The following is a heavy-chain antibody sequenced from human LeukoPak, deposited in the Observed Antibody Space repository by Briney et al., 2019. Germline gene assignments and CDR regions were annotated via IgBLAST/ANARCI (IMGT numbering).Heavy chain of an antibody. J-gene: IGHJ4*02. V-gene: IGHV1-3*01. CDR1: GYTFTIYN. Sequence: ASVKVPCKASGYTFTIYNMHWVRQAPGQRLEWMGWINAGNGNTKYSQKFQGRVTITRDTSASTAYMELSSLRSEDTAVYYCARDVSSTTYRFDYWGQGALVTVSS. D-gene: IGHD6-13*01. CDR3: ARDVSSTTYRFDY. CDR2: INAGNGNT.